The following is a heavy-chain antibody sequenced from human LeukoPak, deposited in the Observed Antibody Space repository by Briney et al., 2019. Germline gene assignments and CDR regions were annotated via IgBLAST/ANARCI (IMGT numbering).Heavy chain of an antibody. CDR3: ANYYDSSVYSYPFDY. Sequence: GGSLSLTCAASGFRFSSYAMSWVRQAPGKGLEWVSAISGSGGSTYYADSVKGRFTISRDNSKNTLYLQMNSLRAEDTAVYYCANYYDSSVYSYPFDYWGQGTLVTVSS. CDR2: ISGSGGST. CDR1: GFRFSSYA. V-gene: IGHV3-23*01. D-gene: IGHD3-22*01. J-gene: IGHJ4*02.